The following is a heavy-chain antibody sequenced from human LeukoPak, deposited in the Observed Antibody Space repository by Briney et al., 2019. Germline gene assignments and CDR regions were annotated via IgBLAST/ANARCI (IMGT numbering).Heavy chain of an antibody. CDR3: ARYKTAGDYFDY. CDR2: IYSGGSR. CDR1: GLTFSSYS. Sequence: GGSLRLSCAASGLTFSSYSMNWVRQAPGEGLEWVSIIYSGGSRYYADSVKGRFTISRDNSKNTLYLQMNTLRAEDTAVYYCARYKTAGDYFDYWGQGTLVTVSS. J-gene: IGHJ4*02. D-gene: IGHD2-21*02. V-gene: IGHV3-53*01.